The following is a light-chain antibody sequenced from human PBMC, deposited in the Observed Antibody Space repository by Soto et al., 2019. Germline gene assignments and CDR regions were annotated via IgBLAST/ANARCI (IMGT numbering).Light chain of an antibody. Sequence: EIVMTQSPATMSVSPGERATLPCRASETVSSNLAWYQQKPGQAPRLLIYGASTRATGIPARFSGSGSGTEFTLTISSLQSEDFAVYYCQQYNNWPRVTFGGGTKWIS. CDR2: GAS. CDR3: QQYNNWPRVT. J-gene: IGKJ4*01. CDR1: ETVSSN. V-gene: IGKV3-15*01.